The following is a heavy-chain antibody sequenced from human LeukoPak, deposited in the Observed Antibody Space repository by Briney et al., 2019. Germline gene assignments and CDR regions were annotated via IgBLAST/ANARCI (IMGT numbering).Heavy chain of an antibody. D-gene: IGHD2-15*01. CDR1: GGTFSSYA. CDR2: IIPIFGTA. Sequence: ASVKVSCKASGGTFSSYAISWVRQAPGQGLEWMGGIIPIFGTANYAQKFQGRVTITADKSTSTAYMELSSLRSEDTAVYYCARVRAMSGYCSGGSCYLGYWGQGTLVTVSS. V-gene: IGHV1-69*06. CDR3: ARVRAMSGYCSGGSCYLGY. J-gene: IGHJ4*02.